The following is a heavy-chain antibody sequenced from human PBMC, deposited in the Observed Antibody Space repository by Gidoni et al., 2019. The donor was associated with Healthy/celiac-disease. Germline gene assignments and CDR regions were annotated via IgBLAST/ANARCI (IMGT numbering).Heavy chain of an antibody. CDR3: AVILYYYYGMDV. Sequence: QLRLVHHGAKVKKPGASVKVSCEAYGYTLTSYDINWVRQATGQGLEWTGWMNRSSGNTGYAQKFQCRVTMTRNTSLSTAYMELSSLRSEDTAVYYCAVILYYYYGMDVWGQETTVTVSS. J-gene: IGHJ6*02. CDR2: MNRSSGNT. D-gene: IGHD3-16*02. CDR1: GYTLTSYD. V-gene: IGHV1-8*01.